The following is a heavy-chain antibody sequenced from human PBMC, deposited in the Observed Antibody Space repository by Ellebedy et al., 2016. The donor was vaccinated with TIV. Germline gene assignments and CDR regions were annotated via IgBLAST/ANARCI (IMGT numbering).Heavy chain of an antibody. CDR2: IYSTGST. CDR1: GDSISSSTYY. D-gene: IGHD3-16*01. CDR3: ARNRVIFTFEKSYFDL. V-gene: IGHV4-39*01. J-gene: IGHJ2*01. Sequence: GSLRLSCSVSGDSISSSTYYWGWIRQPPGKGLEWIGTIYSTGSTYYNPSLPSRVTISVDTSKNQFSLNLRSVTAADTAVYYCARNRVIFTFEKSYFDLWGRGTLVTVSS.